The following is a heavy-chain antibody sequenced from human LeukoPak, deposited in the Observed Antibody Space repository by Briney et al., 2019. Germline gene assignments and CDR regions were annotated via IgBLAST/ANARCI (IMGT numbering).Heavy chain of an antibody. CDR2: INHSGST. V-gene: IGHV4-34*01. CDR1: GGSFSGYY. D-gene: IGHD2/OR15-2a*01. CDR3: ARLAQNRGRYFDL. Sequence: KPSETLSHTCAVYGGSFSGYYWSWIRQPPGKGLEWIGEINHSGSTNYNPSLKSRVTISVDPSKNQFSLKLSSVTAADTAVYYCARLAQNRGRYFDLWGRGTLVTVSS. J-gene: IGHJ2*01.